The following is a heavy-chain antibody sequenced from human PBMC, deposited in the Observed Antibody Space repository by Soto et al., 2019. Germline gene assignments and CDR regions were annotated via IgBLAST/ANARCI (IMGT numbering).Heavy chain of an antibody. CDR2: ISTYSGDT. CDR3: ARDWSALTLPDV. V-gene: IGHV1-18*04. Sequence: AASVKVSCKASGYTFTTYVISWVLQAPGQGLEWMGWISTYSGDTSYAQRFQGRVTLTTDTSTTTAYMELRSLRSDDTAVYYCARDWSALTLPDVWGQGTTVTVSS. J-gene: IGHJ6*02. CDR1: GYTFTTYV. D-gene: IGHD3-3*01.